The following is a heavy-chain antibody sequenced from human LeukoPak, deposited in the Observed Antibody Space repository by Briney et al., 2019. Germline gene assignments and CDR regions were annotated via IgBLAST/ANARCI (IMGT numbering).Heavy chain of an antibody. CDR2: ISAYNGNT. V-gene: IGHV1-18*04. D-gene: IGHD1-26*01. J-gene: IGHJ4*02. CDR1: GYTFTGYY. CDR3: ALSGSYAPFDY. Sequence: EASVKVSCKASGYTFTGYYMHWVRQAPGQGLEWMGWISAYNGNTNYAQKLQGRVTMTTDTSTSTAYMELRSLRSDDTAVYYCALSGSYAPFDYWGQGTLVTVSS.